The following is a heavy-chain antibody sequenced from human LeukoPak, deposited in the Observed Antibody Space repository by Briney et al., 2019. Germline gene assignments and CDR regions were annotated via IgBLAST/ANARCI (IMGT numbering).Heavy chain of an antibody. V-gene: IGHV4-61*02. D-gene: IGHD2-21*02. CDR1: GGSISSGSYY. Sequence: SETLSLTCTVSGGSISSGSYYWSWIRQPAGKGLEWIGRIYSSGSTNYNPSLKSRVTMSVDTSKNQFSLKLSSVTAADTAVYYCARDAFGLLFSYWYFDLWGRGTLVTVSS. CDR3: ARDAFGLLFSYWYFDL. CDR2: IYSSGST. J-gene: IGHJ2*01.